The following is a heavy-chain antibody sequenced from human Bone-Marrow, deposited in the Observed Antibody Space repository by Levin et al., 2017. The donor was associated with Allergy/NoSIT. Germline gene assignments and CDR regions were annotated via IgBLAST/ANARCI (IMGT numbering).Heavy chain of an antibody. D-gene: IGHD3-22*01. CDR1: GGSISSYY. CDR3: ASNSYYYDSSGLRTFDI. J-gene: IGHJ3*02. V-gene: IGHV4-59*08. CDR2: IYYSGST. Sequence: SETLSLTCTVSGGSISSYYWSWIRQPPGKGLEWIGYIYYSGSTNYNPSLKSRATISVDTSKNQFSLKLNSVTAADTAVYYCASNSYYYDSSGLRTFDIWGQGTMVTVSS.